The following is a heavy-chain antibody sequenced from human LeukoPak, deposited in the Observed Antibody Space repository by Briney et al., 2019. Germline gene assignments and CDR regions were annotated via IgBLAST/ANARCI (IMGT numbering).Heavy chain of an antibody. CDR3: ARVEWGGFDY. CDR2: IYYRGST. CDR1: GGSTSLYY. Sequence: SETLSLTCTVSGGSTSLYYWSWIRQPPGKGLEWIGYIYYRGSTNYDPSLKSRVTISVDTSKNQFSLKLSSVAAADTAVYYCARVEWGGFDYWGQGALVTVSS. D-gene: IGHD3-16*01. V-gene: IGHV4-59*01. J-gene: IGHJ4*02.